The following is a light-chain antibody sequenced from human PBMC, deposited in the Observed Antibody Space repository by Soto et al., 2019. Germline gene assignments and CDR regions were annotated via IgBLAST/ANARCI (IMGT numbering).Light chain of an antibody. CDR3: QQYGNSPST. CDR2: GAS. J-gene: IGKJ5*01. CDR1: QSVSNNY. V-gene: IGKV3-20*01. Sequence: ETVLTHSPGTLSLSPGERATLSCRASQSVSNNYLAWYLQKPGQAPRLLIYGASSRATGIPDRFSGSGSGTDFTLTITRLEPEDFAVYYCQQYGNSPSTFGQGTRLEI.